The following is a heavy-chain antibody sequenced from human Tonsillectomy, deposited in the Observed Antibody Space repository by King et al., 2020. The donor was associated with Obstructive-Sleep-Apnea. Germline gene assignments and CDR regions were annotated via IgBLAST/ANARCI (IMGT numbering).Heavy chain of an antibody. J-gene: IGHJ5*02. CDR3: ARDLRSTSRSGYYLLGFDP. V-gene: IGHV7-4-1*01. CDR2: INTNTGNP. Sequence: VQLVESGSELKKPGASVKVSCKASGYTFTSYAMNWVRQAPGQGLEWMGWINTNTGNPTYAQGFTGRFVFSLDTSVSTAYLQICSLKAEDTAVYYCARDLRSTSRSGYYLLGFDPWGQGTLVTVSS. CDR1: GYTFTSYA. D-gene: IGHD3-22*01.